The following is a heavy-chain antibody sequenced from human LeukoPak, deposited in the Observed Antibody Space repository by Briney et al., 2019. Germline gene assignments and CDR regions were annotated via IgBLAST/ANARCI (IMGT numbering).Heavy chain of an antibody. CDR2: IIPILGIA. CDR3: ARGFAGYDTSDYAFSYY. J-gene: IGHJ4*02. Sequence: ASVKVSCKASGGTFSSYAISWVRQAPRQGLEWMGRIIPILGIANYAQKFQGRVTITADKSTSTAYMELSSLRSEDTAVYYCARGFAGYDTSDYAFSYYWGQGTLVTVSS. CDR1: GGTFSSYA. V-gene: IGHV1-69*04. D-gene: IGHD3-22*01.